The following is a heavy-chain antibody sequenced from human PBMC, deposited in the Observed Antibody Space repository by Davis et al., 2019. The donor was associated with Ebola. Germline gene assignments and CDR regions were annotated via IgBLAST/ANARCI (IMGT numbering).Heavy chain of an antibody. CDR3: ARVSSSSWYGADY. CDR1: GFTFSSDA. J-gene: IGHJ4*02. D-gene: IGHD6-13*01. V-gene: IGHV3-53*01. CDR2: IYSGGST. Sequence: GESLKISCAASGFTFSSDAMSWVRQAPGKGLEWVSVIYSGGSTYYADSVKGRFTISRDNSKNTLYLQMNSLRAEDTAVYYCARVSSSSWYGADYWGQGTLGTVSS.